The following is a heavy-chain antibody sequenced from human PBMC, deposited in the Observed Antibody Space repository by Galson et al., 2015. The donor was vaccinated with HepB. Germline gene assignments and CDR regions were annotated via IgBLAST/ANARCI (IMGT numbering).Heavy chain of an antibody. D-gene: IGHD5-12*01. CDR3: ATQFSYDLVATTAFDI. CDR2: VSSGGST. J-gene: IGHJ3*02. Sequence: SLRLSCAASGFTVSSNYMSWVRQAPGQGLEWVSVVSSGGSTYYADSVKGRFTISRDYSKKTLYLHMKSLRAEDTAVYYCATQFSYDLVATTAFDIWGQGTRVTVAA. V-gene: IGHV3-66*02. CDR1: GFTVSSNY.